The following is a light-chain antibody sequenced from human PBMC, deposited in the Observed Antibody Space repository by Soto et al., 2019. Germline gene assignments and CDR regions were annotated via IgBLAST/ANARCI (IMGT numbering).Light chain of an antibody. Sequence: EIVMTQSPATLSVSPGERATLSCMASQSVSSNLAWYQQKPGQAPRLLIYVASTRDTGIPARFSGSGSGTEFTLTISSLQSEDFAVYYCQQYNNWPPTFGQGTKVEIK. CDR3: QQYNNWPPT. CDR2: VAS. CDR1: QSVSSN. J-gene: IGKJ1*01. V-gene: IGKV3-15*01.